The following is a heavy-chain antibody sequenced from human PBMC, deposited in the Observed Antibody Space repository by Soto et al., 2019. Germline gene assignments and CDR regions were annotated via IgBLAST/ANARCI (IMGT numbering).Heavy chain of an antibody. Sequence: QITLKESGPTLVKPTQTLTLTCTFSGFSLSTSGVGVGWIRQPPGKALEWLALIYWDDDKRYSPSLKSRLTNTKDTPKNQVVLTMTNMDPVDTATYYCAHFRLGAAAGYMDVWGKGTTVTVSS. CDR3: AHFRLGAAAGYMDV. D-gene: IGHD6-13*01. CDR2: IYWDDDK. J-gene: IGHJ6*03. CDR1: GFSLSTSGVG. V-gene: IGHV2-5*02.